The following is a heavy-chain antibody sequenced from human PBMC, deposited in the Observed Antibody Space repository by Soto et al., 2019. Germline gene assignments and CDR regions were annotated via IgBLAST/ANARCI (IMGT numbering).Heavy chain of an antibody. CDR3: AKEVGGYYYDSSGYYHDAFDI. J-gene: IGHJ3*02. CDR1: GFTFSSYA. V-gene: IGHV3-23*01. CDR2: ISGSGGST. Sequence: GGSLRLSCAASGFTFSSYAMSWVRDAPGKGLEWVSAISGSGGSTYYADSVKGRLTISRDNSKNTLYLQMNSLRAEDTAVYYCAKEVGGYYYDSSGYYHDAFDIWGQGTMVTVSS. D-gene: IGHD3-22*01.